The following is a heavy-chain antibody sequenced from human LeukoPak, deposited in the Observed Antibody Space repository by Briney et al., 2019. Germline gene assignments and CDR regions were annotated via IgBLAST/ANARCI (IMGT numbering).Heavy chain of an antibody. CDR2: ISSTGGTI. Sequence: GGSLRLSCAASGFTFSGYAMNWVRQAPGKGLEWLSHISSTGGTIYYADSVKGRLTVSRDNAKNSVYLQMNSLRAEDTAVYYCAKSDPYGDSLIEIWGQGALVTVSS. D-gene: IGHD4-17*01. CDR1: GFTFSGYA. V-gene: IGHV3-48*03. J-gene: IGHJ4*02. CDR3: AKSDPYGDSLIEI.